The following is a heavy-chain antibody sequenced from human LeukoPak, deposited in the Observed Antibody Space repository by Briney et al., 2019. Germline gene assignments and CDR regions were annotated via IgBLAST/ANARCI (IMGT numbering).Heavy chain of an antibody. V-gene: IGHV3-21*01. CDR1: GFTFSSYS. Sequence: GGSLRLSCAASGFTFSSYSMNWVRQAPGKGLERVSSISSSSSYIYYADSVKGRFIISRDNAKNSLSLQMNSLRDGDTAVYYCAREGHSASWYLDYWGQGTLVTVSS. J-gene: IGHJ4*02. D-gene: IGHD6-13*01. CDR3: AREGHSASWYLDY. CDR2: ISSSSSYI.